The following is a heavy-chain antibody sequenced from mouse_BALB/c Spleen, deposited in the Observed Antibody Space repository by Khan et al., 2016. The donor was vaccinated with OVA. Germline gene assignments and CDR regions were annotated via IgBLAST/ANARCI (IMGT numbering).Heavy chain of an antibody. V-gene: IGHV1-7*01. CDR3: ARDRIDY. CDR1: GYTFTSYW. CDR2: INPSAGYT. J-gene: IGHJ2*01. Sequence: QVQLQQSGAELAKPGASVKMSCKASGYTFTSYWMHWVKQRPGQGLEWIGYINPSAGYTDYNQKFKDKATLTADKSSSTAYMQLNSLTSEDSAVYDCARDRIDYWGQGTTLTVSS.